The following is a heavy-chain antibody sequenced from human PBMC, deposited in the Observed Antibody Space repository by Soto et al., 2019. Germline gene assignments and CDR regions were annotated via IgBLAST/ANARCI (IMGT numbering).Heavy chain of an antibody. CDR2: IGPDGSNI. D-gene: IGHD1-1*01. J-gene: IGHJ4*02. V-gene: IGHV3-74*01. CDR1: WVIVSSHW. Sequence: AWSLRLSCADSWVIVSSHWMHWVRQAPGKGLVGVSHIGPDGSNIWEADSVQGRFTISRDNARNRLYLQMNSLRDEDTARYYCVRDNNWSFDYWGQGILGTVSS. CDR3: VRDNNWSFDY.